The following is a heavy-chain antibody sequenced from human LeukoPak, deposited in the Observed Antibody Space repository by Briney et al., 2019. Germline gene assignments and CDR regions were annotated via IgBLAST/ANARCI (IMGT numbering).Heavy chain of an antibody. CDR1: GGSFSGYY. CDR2: INHSGST. J-gene: IGHJ4*02. CDR3: ARGGLFTMIHDLPFDY. V-gene: IGHV4-34*01. Sequence: SETLSLTCAVYGGSFSGYYWSWIRQPPGKGLEWIGEINHSGSTNYNPSLKSRVTISVDTSKNQFSLKLSSVTAADTAVYYCARGGLFTMIHDLPFDYWGQGTLVTVSS. D-gene: IGHD3-22*01.